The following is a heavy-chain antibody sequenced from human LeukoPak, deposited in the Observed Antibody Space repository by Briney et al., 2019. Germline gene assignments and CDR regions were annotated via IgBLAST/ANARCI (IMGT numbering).Heavy chain of an antibody. CDR2: IKQDGSEK. D-gene: IGHD5-12*01. CDR1: GFTFSSYW. Sequence: GGSLRLSCAASGFTFSSYWMSWVRQAPGKGLGWVANIKQDGSEKYYVDSVKGRFTISRDNAKNSLYLQMNSLRTEDTAVYYCAREGLRYPGYFDYWGQGTLVTVSS. V-gene: IGHV3-7*01. J-gene: IGHJ4*02. CDR3: AREGLRYPGYFDY.